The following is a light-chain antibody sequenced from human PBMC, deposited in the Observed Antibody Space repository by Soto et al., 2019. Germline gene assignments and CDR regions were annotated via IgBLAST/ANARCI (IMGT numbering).Light chain of an antibody. V-gene: IGLV2-14*03. CDR2: DVS. CDR1: SSDVGAYNY. Sequence: QSALTQPASVSGSPGQSITISCTGTSSDVGAYNYVSWYQQYPGKAPKLTIYDVSNRPSGVSNRFSGSKSGNTASLTISGLQAEDEADYHCSSYSNSSTPDVFGTGTKLTVL. CDR3: SSYSNSSTPDV. J-gene: IGLJ1*01.